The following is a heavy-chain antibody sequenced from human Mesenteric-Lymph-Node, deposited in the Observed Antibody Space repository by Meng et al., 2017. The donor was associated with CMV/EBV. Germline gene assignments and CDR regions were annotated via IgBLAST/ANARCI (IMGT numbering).Heavy chain of an antibody. CDR3: AGASSSSSHWFDP. J-gene: IGHJ5*02. D-gene: IGHD2-2*01. CDR2: IYYSGST. V-gene: IGHV4-30-4*08. Sequence: SGASISSGDDFWSWVRQPPGKGLEWIGFIYYSGSTYYNPSLKSRVTISVDTSKNQFSLNLSSVTAADTAVYYCAGASSSSSHWFDPWGQGTLVTVSS. CDR1: GASISSGDDF.